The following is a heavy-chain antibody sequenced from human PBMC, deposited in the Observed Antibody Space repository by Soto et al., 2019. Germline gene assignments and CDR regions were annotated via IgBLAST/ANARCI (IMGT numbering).Heavy chain of an antibody. CDR3: AREGDSSSYWFDP. V-gene: IGHV1-2*04. Sequence: ASVKVSCKASGYTFTGYYMHWVRQAPGQGLEWMGWINPNSGGTNYAQKLQGWVTMTRDTSISTAYMELSRLRSDDTAVYYCAREGDSSSYWFDPWGQGTLVTVSS. D-gene: IGHD6-13*01. CDR1: GYTFTGYY. CDR2: INPNSGGT. J-gene: IGHJ5*02.